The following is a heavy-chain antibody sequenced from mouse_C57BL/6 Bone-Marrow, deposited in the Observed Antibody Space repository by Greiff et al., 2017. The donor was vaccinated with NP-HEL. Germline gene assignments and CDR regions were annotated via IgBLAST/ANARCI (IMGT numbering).Heavy chain of an antibody. CDR1: GFTFSSYG. CDR2: ISSGGSYT. V-gene: IGHV5-6*01. CDR3: AREGRNLDY. J-gene: IGHJ2*01. Sequence: EVNLVESGGDLVKPGGSLKLSCAASGFTFSSYGMSWVRQTPDKRLEWVATISSGGSYTYYPDSVKGRFTISRDNAKNTLYLQMSSLKSEDTAMYYCAREGRNLDYWGQGTALTVSS.